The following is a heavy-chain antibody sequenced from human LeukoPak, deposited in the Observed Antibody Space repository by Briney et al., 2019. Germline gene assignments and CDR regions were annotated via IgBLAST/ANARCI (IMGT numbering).Heavy chain of an antibody. V-gene: IGHV1-69*13. D-gene: IGHD6-19*01. Sequence: SVKVSCKASGGTFSRYTISWVRQAPGQGLEWMGGIIPIFGVTNYAQKFQGRVTITADESTNTAYMELSSLRSDDTAVYYCARNGGYSSGWQNWYFDLWGRGTLLTVSS. CDR2: IIPIFGVT. CDR1: GGTFSRYT. CDR3: ARNGGYSSGWQNWYFDL. J-gene: IGHJ2*01.